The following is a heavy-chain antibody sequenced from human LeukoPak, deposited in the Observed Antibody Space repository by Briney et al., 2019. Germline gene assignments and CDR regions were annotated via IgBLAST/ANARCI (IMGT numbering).Heavy chain of an antibody. D-gene: IGHD5-24*01. V-gene: IGHV3-23*01. J-gene: IGHJ4*02. CDR1: GFTFSSYA. CDR2: ISGSGGST. CDR3: AKGEWRWLQLRSFPDY. Sequence: SGGSLRLSCAASGFTFSSYAMSRVRQAPGKGLEWVSAISGSGGSTYYADSVKGRFTISRDNSKNTLYLQMNSLRAEDTAVYYCAKGEWRWLQLRSFPDYWGQGTLVTVSS.